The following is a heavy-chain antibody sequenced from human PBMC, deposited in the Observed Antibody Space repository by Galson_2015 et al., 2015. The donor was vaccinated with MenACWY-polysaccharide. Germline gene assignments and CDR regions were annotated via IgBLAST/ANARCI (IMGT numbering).Heavy chain of an antibody. V-gene: IGHV3-23*01. CDR3: ARHLTILQMFDY. CDR2: ISGSGDGT. D-gene: IGHD3-3*01. J-gene: IGHJ4*02. CDR1: GFTFSTYA. Sequence: SLRLSCAASGFTFSTYAMSWVRQAPGKGLEWVSAISGSGDGTYYADSVKGRFTISRDNSKNTLYLQMNSLRAEGTAVYYCARHLTILQMFDYWGQGTLVTVSS.